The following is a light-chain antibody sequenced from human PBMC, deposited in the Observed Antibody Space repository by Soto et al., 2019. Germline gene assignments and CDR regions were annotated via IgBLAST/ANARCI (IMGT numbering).Light chain of an antibody. V-gene: IGLV2-14*01. Sequence: QSALTQPASVSGSPGQSIAISCTGSSSDIGIYKDVSWYQQHPGKVPKLIIYEVTNRPSGVSNRFSGSKSGNTASLTISGLQAEDEADYYCSSYTTSSTRVSGPGTKLTVL. J-gene: IGLJ1*01. CDR3: SSYTTSSTRV. CDR1: SSDIGIYKD. CDR2: EVT.